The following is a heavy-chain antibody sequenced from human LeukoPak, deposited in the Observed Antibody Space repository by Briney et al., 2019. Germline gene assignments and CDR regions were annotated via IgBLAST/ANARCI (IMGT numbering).Heavy chain of an antibody. Sequence: SETLSLTCTVSGGSISSSSYYWGWIRQLPGKGLEWIGSIYYSGSTYYNPSLKSRVTISVDTSKNQFSLKLSSVTAADTAVYYCARAINSAYVDYWGQGTLVTVSS. J-gene: IGHJ4*02. CDR1: GGSISSSSYY. CDR2: IYYSGST. CDR3: ARAINSAYVDY. D-gene: IGHD2-21*01. V-gene: IGHV4-39*07.